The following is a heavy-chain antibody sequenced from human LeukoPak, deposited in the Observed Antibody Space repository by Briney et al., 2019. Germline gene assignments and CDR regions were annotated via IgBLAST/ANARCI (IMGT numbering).Heavy chain of an antibody. J-gene: IGHJ4*02. V-gene: IGHV3-21*04. CDR1: GFTFSSYS. CDR3: AKSSMTMVVKDCFDY. CDR2: ISSSSSYI. Sequence: TGGSLRLSCAASGFTFSSYSMNWVRQAPGKGLEWVSSISSSSSYIYYADSVKGRFTISRDNSKNTLYLQMNSLRAEDTAVYYCAKSSMTMVVKDCFDYWGQGTLVTVSS. D-gene: IGHD4-23*01.